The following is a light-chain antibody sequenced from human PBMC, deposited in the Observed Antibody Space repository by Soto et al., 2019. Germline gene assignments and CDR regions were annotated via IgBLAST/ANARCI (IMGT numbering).Light chain of an antibody. J-gene: IGLJ2*01. CDR3: SSYTSTNTVV. V-gene: IGLV2-14*03. CDR1: NSDIGGYNF. CDR2: DVT. Sequence: QSVLTQPASVSGSPGQSITISCTGTNSDIGGYNFVSWYQQHPGKAHKLMFYDVTNRPSGVSNRFAGSKSGKTASLTISGLQGEDEAVYYCSSYTSTNTVVFGGGTKLTVL.